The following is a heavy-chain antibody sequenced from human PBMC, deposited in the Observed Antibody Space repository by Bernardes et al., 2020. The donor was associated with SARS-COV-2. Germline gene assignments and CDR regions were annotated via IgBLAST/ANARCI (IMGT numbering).Heavy chain of an antibody. J-gene: IGHJ4*02. CDR3: ARDYYDSSGYYYRVIDY. CDR1: GYTFTGYY. CDR2: INPNSGGT. D-gene: IGHD3-22*01. Sequence: DAAQVSCKASGYTFTGYYMHWVRQAPGQGLEWMGWINPNSGGTNYAQKFQGRVTMTRDTSISTAYMELSRLRSDDTAVYYCARDYYDSSGYYYRVIDYWGQGTLVTVSS. V-gene: IGHV1-2*02.